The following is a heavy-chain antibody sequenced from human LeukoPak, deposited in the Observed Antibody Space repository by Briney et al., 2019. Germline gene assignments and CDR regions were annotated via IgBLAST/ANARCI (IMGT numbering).Heavy chain of an antibody. CDR2: ISYDGSNK. CDR3: AKDQYSSSWYPSYYYYGMDV. J-gene: IGHJ6*02. Sequence: PGGSLRLSCAASGFTFSSYSMNWVRQAPGKGLEWVAVISYDGSNKYYADSVKGRFTISRDNSKNTLYLQMNSLRAEDTAVYYCAKDQYSSSWYPSYYYYGMDVWGQGTTVTVSS. D-gene: IGHD6-13*01. V-gene: IGHV3-30*18. CDR1: GFTFSSYS.